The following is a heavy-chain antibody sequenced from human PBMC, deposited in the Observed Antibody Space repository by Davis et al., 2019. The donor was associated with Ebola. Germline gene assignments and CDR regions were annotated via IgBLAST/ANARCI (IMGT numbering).Heavy chain of an antibody. CDR3: ARDYDILTGYCDY. V-gene: IGHV3-21*01. D-gene: IGHD3-9*01. Sequence: GESLKISCAASGFTFSSYSMNWVRQAPGKGLEWVSSISSSSSYIYYADSVKGRFTISRDNAKNSLYLQMNSLRAEDTAVYYCARDYDILTGYCDYWGQGTLVTVSS. J-gene: IGHJ4*02. CDR1: GFTFSSYS. CDR2: ISSSSSYI.